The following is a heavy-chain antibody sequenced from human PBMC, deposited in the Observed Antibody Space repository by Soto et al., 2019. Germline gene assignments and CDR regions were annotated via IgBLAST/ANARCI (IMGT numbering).Heavy chain of an antibody. CDR1: GFTVSSHA. D-gene: IGHD2-15*01. J-gene: IGHJ3*02. Sequence: EVQVLESGGGLVQPGGSLRLSCEGSGFTVSSHAMTWIRQAPGKGPEWVSTVTADGGTYYADSVKGRFALSRETSENTLYLQMDCLGAEDTAAYYCAPHVSCSGGSCQYDAFAIRGQGTMVTVSS. CDR3: APHVSCSGGSCQYDAFAI. V-gene: IGHV3-23*01. CDR2: VTADGGT.